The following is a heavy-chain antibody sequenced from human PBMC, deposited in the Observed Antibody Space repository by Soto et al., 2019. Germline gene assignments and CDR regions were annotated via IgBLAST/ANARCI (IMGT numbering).Heavy chain of an antibody. CDR2: INPNGGGT. J-gene: IGHJ4*01. Sequence: QVQLVQSGAEVKKPVASVKVSCKASGYIFPDYYVHWVRQAPGEGLEWMGRINPNGGGTNYAQKFEGWVTMTTVTSMSTAYMELSRLIFDETAAYYCPRGEQLVHFDSWGQGTLVTVSS. CDR1: GYIFPDYY. V-gene: IGHV1-2*04. D-gene: IGHD6-6*01. CDR3: PRGEQLVHFDS.